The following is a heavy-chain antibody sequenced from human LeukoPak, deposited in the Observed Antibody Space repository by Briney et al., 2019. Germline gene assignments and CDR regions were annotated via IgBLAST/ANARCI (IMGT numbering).Heavy chain of an antibody. D-gene: IGHD2-2*01. CDR3: ARRGYCSSTSCYEYWFDP. CDR1: GGSISSSSYY. Sequence: SETLSLTCTVSGGSISSSSYYWGWIRHPPGKGLEWIGIIYYSGSTYYNPSLKSRLTISVDTSKNQFSLKLSSVTATDTAVYYCARRGYCSSTSCYEYWFDPWGQGTLVTVSS. CDR2: IYYSGST. V-gene: IGHV4-39*01. J-gene: IGHJ5*02.